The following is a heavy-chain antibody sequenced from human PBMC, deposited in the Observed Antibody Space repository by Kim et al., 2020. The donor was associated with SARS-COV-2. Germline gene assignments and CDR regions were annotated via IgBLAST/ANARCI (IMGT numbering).Heavy chain of an antibody. J-gene: IGHJ6*02. Sequence: GGSLRLSCAASGFTFSSYGMHWVRQAPGKGLEWVAVIWYDGSNKYYADSVKGRFTISRDNSKNTLYLQMNSLRAEDTAVYYCAKREGGGSGSYYNPESDYYYYYGMDVWGQGTTVTVSS. CDR2: IWYDGSNK. D-gene: IGHD3-10*01. CDR1: GFTFSSYG. CDR3: AKREGGGSGSYYNPESDYYYYYGMDV. V-gene: IGHV3-33*06.